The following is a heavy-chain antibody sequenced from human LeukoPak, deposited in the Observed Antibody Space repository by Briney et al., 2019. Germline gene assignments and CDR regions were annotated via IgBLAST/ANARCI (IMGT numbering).Heavy chain of an antibody. D-gene: IGHD3-22*01. CDR3: ARDLGEYYDTSDNWFDP. CDR1: GFTFSNYW. V-gene: IGHV3-74*01. CDR2: INSDGINT. Sequence: GGSLRLSCAASGFTFSNYWMHWVRQAPGKGLVWVSRINSDGINTNYADSEKRRFTISRDNAKNTLNLQMNRLRAEDTAVYYCARDLGEYYDTSDNWFDPWGEGTLVTVSS. J-gene: IGHJ5*02.